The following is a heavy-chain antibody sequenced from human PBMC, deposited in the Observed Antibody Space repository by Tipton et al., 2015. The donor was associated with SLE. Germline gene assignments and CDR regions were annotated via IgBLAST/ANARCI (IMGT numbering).Heavy chain of an antibody. CDR1: GGSISSSSYY. V-gene: IGHV4-31*03. CDR2: IYYSGNT. Sequence: TLSLTCTVSGGSISSSSYYWGWIRQHPGKGLEWIGYIYYSGNTYYNPSLKSRVTISVDTSKNQFSLKLSSVTAADTAVYYCARGHTAMVGSLYYYGMDVWGQGTTVTVSS. D-gene: IGHD5-18*01. CDR3: ARGHTAMVGSLYYYGMDV. J-gene: IGHJ6*02.